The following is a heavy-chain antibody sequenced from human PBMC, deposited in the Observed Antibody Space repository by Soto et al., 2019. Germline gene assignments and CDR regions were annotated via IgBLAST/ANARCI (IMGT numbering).Heavy chain of an antibody. CDR3: AKPSHEMLTGCSPFDH. J-gene: IGHJ4*02. D-gene: IGHD3-9*01. CDR1: GFTFSGYA. V-gene: IGHV3-23*01. CDR2: IRDTGGYT. Sequence: EVQLLESGGGLVQPGGSLRLSCVASGFTFSGYAMSWVRQAPGKGLQWVSAIRDTGGYTYYADSVKGRFTISRDNSKSTLFLQMDSLTADDSALYYCAKPSHEMLTGCSPFDHWGQGTLVTVSS.